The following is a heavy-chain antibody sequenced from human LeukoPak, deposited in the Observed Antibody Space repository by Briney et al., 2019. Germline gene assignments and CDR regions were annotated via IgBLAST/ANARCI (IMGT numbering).Heavy chain of an antibody. CDR3: ARVEIYPGIAAAGSLDY. V-gene: IGHV1-69*13. J-gene: IGHJ4*02. Sequence: SVKVTCKASGGTFSSYAISWVRQAPGQGLEWMGGIIPIFGTANYAQKFQGRVTITADESTSTAYMELSSLRSEDTAVYYCARVEIYPGIAAAGSLDYWGQGTLVTVSS. D-gene: IGHD6-13*01. CDR1: GGTFSSYA. CDR2: IIPIFGTA.